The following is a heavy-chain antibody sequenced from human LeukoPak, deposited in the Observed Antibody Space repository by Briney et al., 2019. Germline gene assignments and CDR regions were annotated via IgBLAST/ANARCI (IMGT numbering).Heavy chain of an antibody. J-gene: IGHJ4*02. CDR1: GGSISSYY. CDR2: IYYSGST. V-gene: IGHV4-59*01. Sequence: SETLSLTCTVSGGSISSYYWSWIRQPPGKGLEWIGYIYYSGSTNYNPSLKSRVTISVDTSKNQFSLKLSSVTAADTAVYYCARSDYSSSPFEYWGQGTLVTVSS. CDR3: ARSDYSSSPFEY. D-gene: IGHD6-6*01.